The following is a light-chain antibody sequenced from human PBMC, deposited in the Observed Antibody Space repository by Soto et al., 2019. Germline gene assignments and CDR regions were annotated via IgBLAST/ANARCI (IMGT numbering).Light chain of an antibody. Sequence: QSVLTQPPSASGTTRQRVTISCSGSSSNIGSNTVNWYQQLPGTAPKLLIYYNNQRPSGVPDRFSGSKSGTSASLAITVLQSEDEADYYCAAWDESLNARVFGGGTKVTVL. V-gene: IGLV1-44*01. CDR3: AAWDESLNARV. CDR1: SSNIGSNT. J-gene: IGLJ3*02. CDR2: YNN.